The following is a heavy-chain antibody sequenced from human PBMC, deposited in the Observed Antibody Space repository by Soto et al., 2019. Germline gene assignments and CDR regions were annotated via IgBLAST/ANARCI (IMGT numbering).Heavy chain of an antibody. CDR1: GFTFSSYG. V-gene: IGHV3-30*18. CDR2: ISYDGSNK. Sequence: GGSLRLSCAASGFTFSSYGMHWVRQAPGKGLEWVAVISYDGSNKYYADSVKGRFTISRDNSKNTLYLQMNSLRAEDTAVYYCAKGLLRIELYYWGQGTLVTVSS. J-gene: IGHJ4*02. D-gene: IGHD2-21*01. CDR3: AKGLLRIELYY.